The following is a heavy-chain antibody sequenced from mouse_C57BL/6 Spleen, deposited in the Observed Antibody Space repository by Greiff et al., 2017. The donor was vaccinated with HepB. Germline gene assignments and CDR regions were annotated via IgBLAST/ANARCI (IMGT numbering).Heavy chain of an antibody. Sequence: EVMLVESGGGLVQPGGSLSLSCAASGFTFTDYYMSWVRQPPGKALEWLGFIRNKANGYTTEYSVSVKGRFTISRDNSQSILYLQMEALRAEDSATYYCARSHYYYGRSYVPWFAYWGQGTLVTVSA. D-gene: IGHD1-1*01. CDR1: GFTFTDYY. V-gene: IGHV7-3*01. CDR3: ARSHYYYGRSYVPWFAY. J-gene: IGHJ3*01. CDR2: IRNKANGYTT.